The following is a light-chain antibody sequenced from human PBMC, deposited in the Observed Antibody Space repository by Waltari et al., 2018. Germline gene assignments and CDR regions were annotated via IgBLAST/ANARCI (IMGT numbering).Light chain of an antibody. CDR1: QDSSNY. Sequence: DIQMTQSPSSLSACVGDRVSITCQASQDSSNYLNWYQQKPGKAPKLLIYDASNLETGVPSRFSGSGSGTDFTFTISSLQPEDIATYYCQQYVNLPLTFGGGTKVEIK. J-gene: IGKJ4*01. CDR3: QQYVNLPLT. CDR2: DAS. V-gene: IGKV1-33*01.